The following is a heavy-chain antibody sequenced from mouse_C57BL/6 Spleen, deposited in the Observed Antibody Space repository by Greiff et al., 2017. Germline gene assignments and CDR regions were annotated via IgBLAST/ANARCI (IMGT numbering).Heavy chain of an antibody. D-gene: IGHD2-3*01. Sequence: QVQLQQPGAELVMPGASVKLSCKASGYTFTSYWMHWVKQRPGQGLEWIGEIDPSDSYTNYNQKFKGKSTLTVDKSSSTAYMQLSSLTSEDSAVYYCARGDGYYSFAYWGQGTLVTVSA. CDR3: ARGDGYYSFAY. V-gene: IGHV1-69*01. CDR1: GYTFTSYW. CDR2: IDPSDSYT. J-gene: IGHJ3*01.